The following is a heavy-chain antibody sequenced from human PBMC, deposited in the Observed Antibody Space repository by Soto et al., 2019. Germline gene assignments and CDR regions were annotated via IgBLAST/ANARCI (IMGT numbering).Heavy chain of an antibody. D-gene: IGHD1-20*01. CDR2: INHSGST. Sequence: SETLSLTCAVYGGSFSGYYWSWIRQPPGKGLEWIGEINHSGSTNYNPSLKSRVTISVDTSKNQFSLKLSSVTAADTAVYYCASLLGITGTGWWFDPWGQGTLVTVSS. CDR1: GGSFSGYY. V-gene: IGHV4-34*01. J-gene: IGHJ5*02. CDR3: ASLLGITGTGWWFDP.